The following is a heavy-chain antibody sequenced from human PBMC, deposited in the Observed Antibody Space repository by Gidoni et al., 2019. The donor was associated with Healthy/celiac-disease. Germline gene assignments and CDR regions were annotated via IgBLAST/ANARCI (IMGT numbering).Heavy chain of an antibody. J-gene: IGHJ6*03. D-gene: IGHD2-2*01. CDR3: ARVAEEIPAAPYYYYYMDV. CDR1: GYTFTGYY. V-gene: IGHV1-2*02. CDR2: INPNSCGT. Sequence: QVQLGQSGAEVKKPGASVTVSCKASGYTFTGYYMPWVRQAHGQGLEWMGWINPNSCGTNYAQKVQGRVTMTRDTSISTAYMELSRLRSDDTAVYYCARVAEEIPAAPYYYYYMDVWGKGTTVTVSS.